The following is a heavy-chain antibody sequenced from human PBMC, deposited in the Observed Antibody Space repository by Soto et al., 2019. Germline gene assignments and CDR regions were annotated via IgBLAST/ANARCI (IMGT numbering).Heavy chain of an antibody. CDR1: GGSISSGDYS. V-gene: IGHV4-30-2*01. Sequence: PSETLSLTCAVSGGSISSGDYSCSWIRQPPGKGLEWIGYIYHSGSIYYNPSLQSRVTISIDRSKNQFSLRLSSVTAADTAVYYCARSFGSSPTAFDNWGQGTLVTVSS. CDR2: IYHSGSI. CDR3: ARSFGSSPTAFDN. J-gene: IGHJ4*02. D-gene: IGHD6-6*01.